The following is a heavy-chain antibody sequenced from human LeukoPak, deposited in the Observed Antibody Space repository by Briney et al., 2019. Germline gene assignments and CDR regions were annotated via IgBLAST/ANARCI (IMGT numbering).Heavy chain of an antibody. V-gene: IGHV1-69*06. CDR1: RGTFSSYA. CDR2: IIPIFGTA. D-gene: IGHD4-23*01. J-gene: IGHJ6*03. CDR3: ARGAPSPAVAAPYDYYYMYV. Sequence: GSSVKVSCKASRGTFSSYAISWVRQAPGQGLEWMGGIIPIFGTAHHAQKFQGRVTITADKYTCTAYMELRSRRSEDTAAYYSARGAPSPAVAAPYDYYYMYVWGRGSTVTVAS.